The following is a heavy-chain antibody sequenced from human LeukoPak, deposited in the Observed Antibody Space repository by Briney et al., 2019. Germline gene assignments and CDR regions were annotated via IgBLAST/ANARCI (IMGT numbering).Heavy chain of an antibody. J-gene: IGHJ4*02. D-gene: IGHD3-22*01. CDR2: IYYSGST. V-gene: IGHV4-39*07. CDR3: ATRDYDSSGYYNFDY. CDR1: GGSISSSSYY. Sequence: PSETLSLTCIVSGGSISSSSYYWGWIRQPPGKGLEWIGSIYYSGSTYYNPSLKSRVTISVDTSKNQFSLKLSSVTAADTAVYYCATRDYDSSGYYNFDYWGQGTLVTVSS.